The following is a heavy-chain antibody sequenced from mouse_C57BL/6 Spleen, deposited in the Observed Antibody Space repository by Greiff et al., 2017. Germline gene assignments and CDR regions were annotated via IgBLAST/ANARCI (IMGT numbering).Heavy chain of an antibody. CDR1: GYTFTDYE. Sequence: QVQLKESGAELVRPGASVTLSCKASGYTFTDYEMHWVKQTPVHGLEWIGAIDPETGGTAYNQKFKGKAILTADKSSSTAYMELRSLTSEDSAVYYCTRGSGYDRYFDVWGTGTTVTVSS. J-gene: IGHJ1*03. CDR2: IDPETGGT. D-gene: IGHD2-3*01. V-gene: IGHV1-15*01. CDR3: TRGSGYDRYFDV.